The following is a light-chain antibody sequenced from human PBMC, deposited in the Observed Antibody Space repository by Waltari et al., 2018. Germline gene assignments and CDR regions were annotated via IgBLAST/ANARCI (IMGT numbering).Light chain of an antibody. V-gene: IGLV2-11*01. CDR1: SIDVGGYTY. CDR2: DVN. J-gene: IGLJ2*01. CDR3: CSYAGSYTVV. Sequence: QSALTQPRPVSGSPGQSVTISCTGTSIDVGGYTYVSWYQHHPGKAPNLVIYDVNNRPPGVPDRFSGSKSGNTASLTISGLQAEDEADYYCCSYAGSYTVVFGGGTKLTVL.